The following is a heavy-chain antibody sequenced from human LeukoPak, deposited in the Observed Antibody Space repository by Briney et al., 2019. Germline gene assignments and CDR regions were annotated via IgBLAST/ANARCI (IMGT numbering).Heavy chain of an antibody. Sequence: SQTLSLTCALSGDSVSSNSAAWNWIRQSPSRGLEWLGRTYYRSKSYNDYAVSVKSRITINPDTSKNQFSLQLNSVTPEDTAVYYCAREKEGYCSRTSCYLDYYYYYMDVWGKGTTVTISS. CDR3: AREKEGYCSRTSCYLDYYYYYMDV. V-gene: IGHV6-1*01. CDR1: GDSVSSNSAA. D-gene: IGHD2-2*01. J-gene: IGHJ6*03. CDR2: TYYRSKSYN.